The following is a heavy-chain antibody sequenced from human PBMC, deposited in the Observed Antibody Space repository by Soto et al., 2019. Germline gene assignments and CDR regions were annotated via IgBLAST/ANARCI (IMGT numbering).Heavy chain of an antibody. J-gene: IGHJ4*02. CDR3: ARLPRSLTGYSGHLDN. D-gene: IGHD3-9*01. CDR1: GGSISSSSYY. Sequence: SETLSLTCTVSGGSISSSSYYWGWIRQPPGKGLEWIGSIYYSGSTYYNPSLKSRVTISVDTSKNQFSLKLSSVTAADTAVYYWARLPRSLTGYSGHLDNWGQGILVTVSS. CDR2: IYYSGST. V-gene: IGHV4-39*01.